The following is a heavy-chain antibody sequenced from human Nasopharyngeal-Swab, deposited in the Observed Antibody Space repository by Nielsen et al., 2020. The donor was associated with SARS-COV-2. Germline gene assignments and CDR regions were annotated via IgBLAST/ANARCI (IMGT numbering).Heavy chain of an antibody. Sequence: GESLKISCAASGFTFSSYWMSWVRQAPGKGLEWVSVIYSGGSTYYADSVKGRFTISRHNSKNTLYPQMNSLRAEDTAVYYCATYPRHDAFDIWGQGTMVTVSS. V-gene: IGHV3-53*04. CDR2: IYSGGST. J-gene: IGHJ3*02. CDR3: ATYPRHDAFDI. D-gene: IGHD6-25*01. CDR1: GFTFSSYW.